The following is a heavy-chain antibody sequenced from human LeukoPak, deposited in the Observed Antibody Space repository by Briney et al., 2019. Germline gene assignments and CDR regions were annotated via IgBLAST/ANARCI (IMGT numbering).Heavy chain of an antibody. CDR3: ASLPGFGFDI. Sequence: ASVKVSCKASGYTFTSSGISWLRQAPGQGLEWMGIINPSGGSTSYAQKFQGRVTMTRDTSTSTVYMELSSLRSEDTAVYYCASLPGFGFDIWGQGTMVTVSS. D-gene: IGHD3-16*01. CDR2: INPSGGST. CDR1: GYTFTSSG. V-gene: IGHV1-46*01. J-gene: IGHJ3*02.